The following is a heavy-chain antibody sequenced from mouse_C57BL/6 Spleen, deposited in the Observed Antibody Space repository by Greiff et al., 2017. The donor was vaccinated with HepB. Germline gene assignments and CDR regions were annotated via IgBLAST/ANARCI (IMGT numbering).Heavy chain of an antibody. CDR3: ARPGKAITTVVAPFDY. J-gene: IGHJ2*01. V-gene: IGHV5-17*01. CDR2: ISSGSSTI. D-gene: IGHD1-1*01. Sequence: EVKLVESGGGLVKPGGSLKLSCAASGFTFSDYGMHWVRQAPEKGLEWVAYISSGSSTIYYADTVKGRFTISRDNAKNTLFLQMTSLRAEDTAMYYCARPGKAITTVVAPFDYWGQGTTLTVSS. CDR1: GFTFSDYG.